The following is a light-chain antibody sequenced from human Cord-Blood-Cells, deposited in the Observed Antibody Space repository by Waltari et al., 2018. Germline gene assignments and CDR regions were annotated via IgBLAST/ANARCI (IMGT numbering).Light chain of an antibody. V-gene: IGKV1-39*01. Sequence: DIQMTQSPSSLSASVGDRVTITCRASQSISSYLNWYQQKPGKAPKLLIYAASSLQSGVPSRFSGSGAATDFTLTISSQQPEDFATYYCQQSYSTPFTFGPGTKVDIK. J-gene: IGKJ3*01. CDR3: QQSYSTPFT. CDR1: QSISSY. CDR2: AAS.